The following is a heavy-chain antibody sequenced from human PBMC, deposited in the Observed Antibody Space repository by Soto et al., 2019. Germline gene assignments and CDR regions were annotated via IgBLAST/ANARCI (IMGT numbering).Heavy chain of an antibody. J-gene: IGHJ3*02. V-gene: IGHV1-69*06. Sequence: SVKVSCKASGGTFSSYAISWARQAPGQGLEWMGGIIPIFGTANYAQKFQGRVTITADKSTSTAYMELSSLRSEDTAVYYCASTVVDISAFDIWGQGTMVTVSS. CDR3: ASTVVDISAFDI. D-gene: IGHD5-12*01. CDR1: GGTFSSYA. CDR2: IIPIFGTA.